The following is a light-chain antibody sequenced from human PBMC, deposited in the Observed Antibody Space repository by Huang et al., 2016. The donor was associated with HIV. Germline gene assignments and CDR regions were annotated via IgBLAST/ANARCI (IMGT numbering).Light chain of an antibody. V-gene: IGKV3-20*01. CDR3: HQYGSSPLT. Sequence: EIVLTQSPGTLSLSPGERATLSCKASQNVTSDYLAWYQQRHGQAPRLLIYAASTRAAATHDRFRGSGSGTDFSLTINRLEPEDFVVYYCHQYGSSPLTFGGGTKVEIK. CDR1: QNVTSDY. CDR2: AAS. J-gene: IGKJ4*01.